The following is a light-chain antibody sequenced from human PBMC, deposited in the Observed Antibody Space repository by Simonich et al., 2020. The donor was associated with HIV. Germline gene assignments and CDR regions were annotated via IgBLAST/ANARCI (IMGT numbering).Light chain of an antibody. V-gene: IGKV1-9*01. CDR2: AAS. Sequence: DIQMTQSPSTLSASVGDRVTITCRASQGNSSYLAWYQQKPGKAPNLLIYAASSLQSGVPSRVSGSGSGTDFTLTISSLQPEDFAVYYCQQRSNWITFGQGTRLEIK. J-gene: IGKJ5*01. CDR3: QQRSNWIT. CDR1: QGNSSY.